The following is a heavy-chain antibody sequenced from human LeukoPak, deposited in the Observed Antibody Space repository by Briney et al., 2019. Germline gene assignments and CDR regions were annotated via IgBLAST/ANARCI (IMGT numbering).Heavy chain of an antibody. CDR3: ARGPPWGSFDY. Sequence: GGSLRLSCAASGFTVSSNYMSWVRQAPGKGLEWVSVIYSGGSTYYADSVRGRFTISRDNSKNTLYLQMNSLRAEDTAVYYCARGPPWGSFDYWGRGTLVTVSS. CDR1: GFTVSSNY. J-gene: IGHJ4*02. CDR2: IYSGGST. D-gene: IGHD3-16*01. V-gene: IGHV3-66*01.